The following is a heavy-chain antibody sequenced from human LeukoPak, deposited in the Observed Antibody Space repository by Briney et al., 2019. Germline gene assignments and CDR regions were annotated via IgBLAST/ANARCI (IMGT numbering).Heavy chain of an antibody. J-gene: IGHJ4*02. CDR3: ATAPQGWNFEY. D-gene: IGHD6-19*01. V-gene: IGHV3-53*01. CDR1: GILVSSNY. CDR2: IYPDGNT. Sequence: PGGSLRLSCAASGILVSSNYMSWVRQAPGKGLEWVSAIYPDGNTYYADSVKGRFTLSRDKSKNALYLQMNSLRAEDTAVYYCATAPQGWNFEYWGQGTLVTVSS.